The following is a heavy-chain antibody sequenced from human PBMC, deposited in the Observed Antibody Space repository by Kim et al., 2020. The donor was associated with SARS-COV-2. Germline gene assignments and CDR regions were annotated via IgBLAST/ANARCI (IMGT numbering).Heavy chain of an antibody. Sequence: GGSLRLSCAASGFTFYDYAMHWVRQPPGKGLEWVSLISGDAGRTYSADPVKGRFTISRDNSKNSLYLQMNSLRTEDTALYYCAKDIGGKWGPTTYVQYYGSDVWGQGTTVTVSS. J-gene: IGHJ6*02. CDR1: GFTFYDYA. CDR3: AKDIGGKWGPTTYVQYYGSDV. V-gene: IGHV3-43*02. D-gene: IGHD1-26*01. CDR2: ISGDAGRT.